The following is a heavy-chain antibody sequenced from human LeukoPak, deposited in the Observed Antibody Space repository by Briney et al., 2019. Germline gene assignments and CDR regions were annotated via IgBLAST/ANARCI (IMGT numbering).Heavy chain of an antibody. V-gene: IGHV4-59*01. Sequence: SETLSLTCTVSGGSISSYYWSWIRQPPGKGLEWIGYIYYSGSTNYNPSLKSRVTISVDTSMNQFSLKLSSVTAADTAVYYCARDLGWDTAMASPGYWGQGTLVTVSS. CDR3: ARDLGWDTAMASPGY. J-gene: IGHJ4*02. CDR2: IYYSGST. CDR1: GGSISSYY. D-gene: IGHD5-18*01.